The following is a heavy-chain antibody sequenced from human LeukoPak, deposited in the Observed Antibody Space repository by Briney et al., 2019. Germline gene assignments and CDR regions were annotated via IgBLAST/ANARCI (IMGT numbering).Heavy chain of an antibody. V-gene: IGHV3-74*01. Sequence: GGSLRLSCAASGFTFSSYWMLWVRHAPGKGLVWVSRINSDGSSTSYADSVKGRFTISRDNAKNTLYLQMNSLRAEDTAVYYCARADVDIVATIATDAFDIWGQGTMVTVSS. CDR2: INSDGSST. CDR1: GFTFSSYW. J-gene: IGHJ3*02. D-gene: IGHD5-12*01. CDR3: ARADVDIVATIATDAFDI.